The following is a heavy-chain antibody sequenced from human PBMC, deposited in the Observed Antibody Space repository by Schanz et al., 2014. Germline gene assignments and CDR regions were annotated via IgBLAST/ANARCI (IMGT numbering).Heavy chain of an antibody. CDR3: AKFLYDDPS. J-gene: IGHJ5*02. CDR1: GGDIGNYY. D-gene: IGHD3-3*01. CDR2: IHQSGGT. Sequence: QVQLQESGPGLVKPSETLSLTCSVSGGDIGNYYWSWIRQPPGKGLEWIGYIHQSGGTNYNPSLKSRVTILVDPSKTQFSLRLPSLTAADTAVYYCAKFLYDDPSWGQGTLVTVSS. V-gene: IGHV4-59*08.